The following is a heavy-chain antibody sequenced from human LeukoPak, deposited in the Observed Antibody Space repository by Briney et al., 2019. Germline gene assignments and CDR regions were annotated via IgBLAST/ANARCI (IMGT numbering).Heavy chain of an antibody. CDR3: AKASSQLA. J-gene: IGHJ5*02. CDR1: GFTFSIYA. Sequence: GGSLTLPCAACGFTFSIYAMSWVRQAPGKGLEWVSAISGSGGSTYYADSVKGRFTISRDNTKNTLYLQMNSLRAEDTAVYYCAKASSQLAWGQGTLVTVSS. CDR2: ISGSGGST. V-gene: IGHV3-23*01. D-gene: IGHD6-6*01.